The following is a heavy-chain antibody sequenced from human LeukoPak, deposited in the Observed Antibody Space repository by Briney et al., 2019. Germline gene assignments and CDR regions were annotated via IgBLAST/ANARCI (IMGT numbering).Heavy chain of an antibody. D-gene: IGHD1-1*01. J-gene: IGHJ4*02. V-gene: IGHV3-30-3*01. CDR3: ARVKYSWNSDLNFDY. CDR2: ISYDGSNK. CDR1: GFTFSSYA. Sequence: GRSLRLSCAASGFTFSSYAMHWVRQAPGKGLEWVAVISYDGSNKYYADSVKGRFTISRDNSKKTLYLQMSSLRAEDTAVYYCARVKYSWNSDLNFDYWGQGTLVTVSS.